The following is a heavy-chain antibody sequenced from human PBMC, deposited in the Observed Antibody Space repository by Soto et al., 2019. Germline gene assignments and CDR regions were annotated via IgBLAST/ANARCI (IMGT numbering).Heavy chain of an antibody. CDR1: GFTFSTFG. D-gene: IGHD2-2*01. J-gene: IGHJ4*02. V-gene: IGHV3-33*01. Sequence: QVQLVESGGGVVQPGRSLRLSCAASGFTFSTFGMHWVRQAPGKGLEWVAVIWPDGRNKYYADFVKGRFTISRDNSKNTLYLQMNILRAEDTAVYYCASRSPALDYWGQGTLVTVSS. CDR3: ASRSPALDY. CDR2: IWPDGRNK.